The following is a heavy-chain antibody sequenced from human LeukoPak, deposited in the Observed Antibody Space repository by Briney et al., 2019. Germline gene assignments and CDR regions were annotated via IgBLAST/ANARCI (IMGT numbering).Heavy chain of an antibody. D-gene: IGHD3-22*01. CDR3: ARDLVDYYDSSGYYYNYYYYYGMDV. CDR2: INAGNGNT. V-gene: IGHV1-3*01. CDR1: GYTFTSYA. J-gene: IGHJ6*02. Sequence: ASVKVSCKASGYTFTSYAMHWVRQAPGQRLEWMGWINAGNGNTKYSQKFQGRVTITRETSASTAYMELSSLRSEDTAVYYCARDLVDYYDSSGYYYNYYYYYGMDVWGQGTTVTVSS.